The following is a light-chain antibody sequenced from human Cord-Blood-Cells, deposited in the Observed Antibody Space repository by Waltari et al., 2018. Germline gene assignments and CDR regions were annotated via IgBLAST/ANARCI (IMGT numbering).Light chain of an antibody. J-gene: IGKJ2*01. CDR2: WAS. V-gene: IGKV4-1*01. CDR1: QSVSYSSNNNNY. CDR3: QQYYSTPYT. Sequence: DIVMTQSPDSLAVSLGEWATINCKSSQSVSYSSNNNNYLAWYQQKPGQPPKLLIYWASTRESGVPDRFSGSGSGTDFTLTISSLQAEDVAVYYCQQYYSTPYTFGQGTKLEIK.